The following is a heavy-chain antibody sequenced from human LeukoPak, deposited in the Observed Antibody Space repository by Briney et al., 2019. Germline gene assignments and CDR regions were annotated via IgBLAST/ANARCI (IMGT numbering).Heavy chain of an antibody. CDR2: MNPNNGNT. D-gene: IGHD3-22*01. J-gene: IGHJ4*02. CDR3: ARGVAYDSSGVGDY. Sequence: VASVKASCKASGYTFTSYDINWVRQATGQGLEWMGWMNPNNGNTGYAQKFQGRVTITRNTSISTAYMELSSLRSEDTAVYYCARGVAYDSSGVGDYWGQGTLVTVSS. V-gene: IGHV1-8*03. CDR1: GYTFTSYD.